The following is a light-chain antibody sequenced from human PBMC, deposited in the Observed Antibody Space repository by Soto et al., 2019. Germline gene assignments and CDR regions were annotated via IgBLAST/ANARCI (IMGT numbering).Light chain of an antibody. CDR1: SSDVGDYNY. J-gene: IGLJ2*01. Sequence: QSALTQPASVSGSPGQSITISCTETSSDVGDYNYVSWYQQHPGKAPKLMLYDVSNRPSGVSNRFSGSKSGNTASLTISGLQAEDEADYYCSSFTTSGSVVFGGGIKLTVL. CDR3: SSFTTSGSVV. CDR2: DVS. V-gene: IGLV2-14*01.